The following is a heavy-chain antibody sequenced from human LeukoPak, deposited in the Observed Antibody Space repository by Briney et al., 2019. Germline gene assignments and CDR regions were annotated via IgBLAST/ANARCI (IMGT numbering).Heavy chain of an antibody. D-gene: IGHD3-10*01. V-gene: IGHV3-33*01. CDR2: IWYDGSNK. CDR3: ARDWGAYYYGSGSYLDY. Sequence: GGSLRLSCAASGFTFSSYGMRWVRQAPGKGLEWVAVIWYDGSNKYYADSVKGRFTISRDNSKNTLYLQMNSLRAEDTAVYYCARDWGAYYYGSGSYLDYWGQGTLVTVSS. J-gene: IGHJ4*02. CDR1: GFTFSSYG.